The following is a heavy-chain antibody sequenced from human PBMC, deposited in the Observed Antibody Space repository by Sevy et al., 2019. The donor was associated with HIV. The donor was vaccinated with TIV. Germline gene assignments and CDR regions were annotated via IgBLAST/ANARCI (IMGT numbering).Heavy chain of an antibody. V-gene: IGHV3-9*01. Sequence: GGSLRLSCAASGFTFDDYAMHWVRQAPGKGLEWVSGISWNRGSIGYADSVKGRFTISRDNAKNSLYLQMNSLRAEDTALYYCAKDVNVDIRWGMDVWGQGTTVTVSS. D-gene: IGHD2-2*03. CDR3: AKDVNVDIRWGMDV. J-gene: IGHJ6*02. CDR1: GFTFDDYA. CDR2: ISWNRGSI.